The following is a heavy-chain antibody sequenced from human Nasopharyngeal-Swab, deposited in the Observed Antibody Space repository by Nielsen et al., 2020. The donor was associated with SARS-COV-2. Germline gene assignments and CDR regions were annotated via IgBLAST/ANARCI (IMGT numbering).Heavy chain of an antibody. Sequence: GASLKISCAATGFTFGNYGMTWVRQPPGKGLEWVSAISGGGGGTYYADFVKGRFTISRDNSRRTLYLQMKSLRAEDTAVYYCAKEEASYDFWSGYVTNYYYNGMDVWGQGTTVTVSS. CDR3: AKEEASYDFWSGYVTNYYYNGMDV. CDR1: GFTFGNYG. J-gene: IGHJ6*02. CDR2: ISGGGGGT. V-gene: IGHV3-23*01. D-gene: IGHD3-3*01.